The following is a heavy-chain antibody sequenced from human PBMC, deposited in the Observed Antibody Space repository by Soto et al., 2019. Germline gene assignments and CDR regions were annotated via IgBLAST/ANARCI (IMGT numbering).Heavy chain of an antibody. J-gene: IGHJ5*02. V-gene: IGHV3-11*06. CDR3: ARTVSGAVGNWFDP. Sequence: GGSLRLSCAASGFTFSDYYMSWIRQAPGKGLEWVSYISSSSSYTNYADSVKGRFTISRDNAKSSLYLQMNSLRAEDTAVYYCARTVSGAVGNWFDPWGQGTLVTVSS. D-gene: IGHD4-4*01. CDR2: ISSSSSYT. CDR1: GFTFSDYY.